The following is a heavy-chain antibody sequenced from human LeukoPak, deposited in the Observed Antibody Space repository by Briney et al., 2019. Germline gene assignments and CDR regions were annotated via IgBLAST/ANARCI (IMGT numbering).Heavy chain of an antibody. CDR1: GGSFSGYY. J-gene: IGHJ5*02. CDR3: ARGGVERYCSGGSCYGWFDP. V-gene: IGHV4-34*01. CDR2: INHSGST. Sequence: SETLSLTCAAYGGSFSGYYWSWIRQPPGKGLEWIGEINHSGSTNYNPSLKSRVTISVDTSKNQFSLNLNSVTVTDTAVYYCARGGVERYCSGGSCYGWFDPWGQGTLVTVSS. D-gene: IGHD2-15*01.